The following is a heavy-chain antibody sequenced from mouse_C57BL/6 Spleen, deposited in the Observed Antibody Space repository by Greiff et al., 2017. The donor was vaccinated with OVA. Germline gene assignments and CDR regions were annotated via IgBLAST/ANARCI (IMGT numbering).Heavy chain of an antibody. CDR1: GYTFTSYW. D-gene: IGHD4-1*01. CDR3: AREHPNRGYFDV. V-gene: IGHV1-55*01. J-gene: IGHJ1*03. Sequence: QVQLQQPGAELVKPGASVKMSCKASGYTFTSYWITWVKQRPGQGLEWIGDIYPGSGSTNYNEKFKSKATLTVDTSSSTAYMQLSSLTSEDSAVYYCAREHPNRGYFDVWGTGTTVTVSS. CDR2: IYPGSGST.